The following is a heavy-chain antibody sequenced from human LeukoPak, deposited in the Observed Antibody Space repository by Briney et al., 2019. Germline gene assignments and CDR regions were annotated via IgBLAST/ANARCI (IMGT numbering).Heavy chain of an antibody. J-gene: IGHJ4*02. CDR3: AKVGEYYDSSGYYYGPNDY. CDR2: ISGSGGST. V-gene: IGHV3-23*01. Sequence: GGSLRLSCAASGFTFSSYAMSWVRQAPGKGLEWVSAISGSGGSTYSADSVKCRFTISRDNSKNTLYLQMNSLRAEDTAVYYCAKVGEYYDSSGYYYGPNDYWGQGTLVTVSS. CDR1: GFTFSSYA. D-gene: IGHD3-22*01.